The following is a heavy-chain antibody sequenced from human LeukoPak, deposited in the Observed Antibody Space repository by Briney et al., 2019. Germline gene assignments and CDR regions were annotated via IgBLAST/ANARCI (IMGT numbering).Heavy chain of an antibody. CDR3: ARDRGDYFAATGYFYGPPDY. V-gene: IGHV3-30*01. CDR2: ISYDENNE. D-gene: IGHD3-22*01. CDR1: GFIFSDFA. J-gene: IGHJ4*02. Sequence: PGGSLRLSCAASGFIFSDFAMHWVRQAPGKGLEWVALISYDENNEFYADSVKGRFTISRDNSKDTLYLQLNSLSVEDTAVYYCARDRGDYFAATGYFYGPPDYWGQGTLVTVSS.